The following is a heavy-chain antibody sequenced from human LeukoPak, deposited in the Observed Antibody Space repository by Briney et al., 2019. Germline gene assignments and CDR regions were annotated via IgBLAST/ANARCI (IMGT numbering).Heavy chain of an antibody. D-gene: IGHD3-10*01. CDR1: GFTFSSYA. CDR3: ATFWGSGSYYYYYMDV. CDR2: SSGSGGST. V-gene: IGHV3-23*01. Sequence: GGSLRLSCAASGFTFSSYAMSGVRKAPGKGLEWDSASSGSGGSTYYADSVKGRFTISRDNSKNTLYLQMNSLRAEDTAVYYCATFWGSGSYYYYYMDVWGKGTTVTVSS. J-gene: IGHJ6*03.